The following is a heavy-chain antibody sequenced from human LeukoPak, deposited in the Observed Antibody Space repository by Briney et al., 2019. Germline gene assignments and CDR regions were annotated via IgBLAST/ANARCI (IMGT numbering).Heavy chain of an antibody. CDR3: ARGGSSGYCYG. Sequence: SETLSLTCTVSGYSISSGYYWGWIRQPPGKGLEWIGSIYHSGSTYYNPSLKSRVTISVDTSKNQFSLKLSSVTAADTAVYYCARGGSSGYCYGWGQGTLVTVSS. V-gene: IGHV4-38-2*02. J-gene: IGHJ4*02. CDR1: GYSISSGYY. D-gene: IGHD3-22*01. CDR2: IYHSGST.